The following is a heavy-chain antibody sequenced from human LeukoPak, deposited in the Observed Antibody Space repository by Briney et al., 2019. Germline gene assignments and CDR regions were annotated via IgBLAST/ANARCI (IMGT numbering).Heavy chain of an antibody. V-gene: IGHV3-15*04. J-gene: IGHJ4*02. CDR1: GFIFSDAW. CDR2: IETKRDGETT. Sequence: GGSLRLSCSGSGFIFSDAWMSWVRQTPGKGLEWVGRIETKRDGETTLYGAPVKGRSTISRDDSKNRMYLQMTSPRPGDTGIYSCRRDAHTSIDWGQGTLVTVSS. CDR3: RRDAHTSID. D-gene: IGHD2-2*01.